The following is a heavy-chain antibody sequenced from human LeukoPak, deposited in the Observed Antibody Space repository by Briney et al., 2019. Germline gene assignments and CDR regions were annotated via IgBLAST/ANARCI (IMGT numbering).Heavy chain of an antibody. D-gene: IGHD3-22*01. J-gene: IGHJ4*02. CDR3: ARHVIPYYYDSSGYLDY. V-gene: IGHV4-59*08. Sequence: PSETLSLTCSVSGGSISGYYWGWIRQPPGKGLEWIGYIYYRGNTKYNPSLKSRVTMSVDTSKNQFSLKLSSVTAADTAVYYCARHVIPYYYDSSGYLDYWGQGTLVTVSS. CDR2: IYYRGNT. CDR1: GGSISGYY.